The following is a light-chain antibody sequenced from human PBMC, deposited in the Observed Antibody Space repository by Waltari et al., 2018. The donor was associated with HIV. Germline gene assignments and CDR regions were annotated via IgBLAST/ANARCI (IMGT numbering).Light chain of an antibody. Sequence: SYELTQPPSVSVSPGQTARITCSGDALPKQYACWYHQKPGQAPVLVIYKDTERPSGIHERLSGSSAGTTVTLTISGVQAEDEADYYCQSADSSGTWVFGGGTKLTVL. V-gene: IGLV3-25*03. CDR1: ALPKQY. J-gene: IGLJ3*02. CDR2: KDT. CDR3: QSADSSGTWV.